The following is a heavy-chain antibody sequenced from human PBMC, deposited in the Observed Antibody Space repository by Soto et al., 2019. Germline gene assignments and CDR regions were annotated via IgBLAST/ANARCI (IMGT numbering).Heavy chain of an antibody. CDR3: ARVKRSTSRFDP. J-gene: IGHJ5*02. Sequence: PSETLSLTCTVSGGSISSSSYYWSWIRQPPGKGLEWIGYVYYSGSTSYNPSLKSRVTISRDTSKNQFSLDLNSVTPADTAVYYCARVKRSTSRFDPWGQGTRVTSPQ. CDR2: VYYSGST. D-gene: IGHD1-26*01. CDR1: GGSISSSSYY. V-gene: IGHV4-61*01.